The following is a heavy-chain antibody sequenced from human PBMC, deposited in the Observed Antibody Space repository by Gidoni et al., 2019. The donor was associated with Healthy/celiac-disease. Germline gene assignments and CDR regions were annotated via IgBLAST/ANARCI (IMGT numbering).Heavy chain of an antibody. J-gene: IGHJ5*02. CDR2: ISSSSSYI. Sequence: EVQLVESGVGLVKPGGSLRLSCAASGFTFIRYSMNWVRQAPGKGLEWVSSISSSSSYIYYADSVKGRFTISRDNAKNSLYLQMNSLRAEDTAVYYCARDLYSSGWVGWFDPWGQGTLVTVSS. V-gene: IGHV3-21*01. CDR1: GFTFIRYS. D-gene: IGHD6-19*01. CDR3: ARDLYSSGWVGWFDP.